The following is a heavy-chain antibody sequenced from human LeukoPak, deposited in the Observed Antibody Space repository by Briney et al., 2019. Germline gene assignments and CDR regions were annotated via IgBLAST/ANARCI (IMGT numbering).Heavy chain of an antibody. D-gene: IGHD3/OR15-3a*01. J-gene: IGHJ5*02. Sequence: ASVKVSCKASGYTFTGYYMHWVRQAPGQGLEWMGWINPNSGGTSYAQKFQGRVTMTRDTSISTAYMELSRLRSDDTAVYYCARGLEVSEDWFDPWGQGTLVTVSS. V-gene: IGHV1-2*02. CDR1: GYTFTGYY. CDR2: INPNSGGT. CDR3: ARGLEVSEDWFDP.